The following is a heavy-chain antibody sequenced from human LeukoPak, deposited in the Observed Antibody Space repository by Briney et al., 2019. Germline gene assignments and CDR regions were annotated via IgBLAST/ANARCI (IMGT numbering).Heavy chain of an antibody. CDR3: ARGPPLRYFDWLFHESYFDY. Sequence: GASVKVSCKASGGTFSSYAISWVRQAPGQGLEWMGWINPNSGGTNYAQKFQGRVTMTRDTSISTAYMELSRLRSDDTAVYYCARGPPLRYFDWLFHESYFDYWGQGTLVTVSS. J-gene: IGHJ4*02. V-gene: IGHV1-2*02. CDR2: INPNSGGT. D-gene: IGHD3-9*01. CDR1: GGTFSSYA.